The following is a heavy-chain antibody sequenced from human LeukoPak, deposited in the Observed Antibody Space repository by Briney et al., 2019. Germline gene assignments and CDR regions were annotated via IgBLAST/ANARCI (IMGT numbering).Heavy chain of an antibody. J-gene: IGHJ5*02. CDR3: ARAGPWQIDP. CDR2: IFYSGST. D-gene: IGHD3-10*01. V-gene: IGHV4-59*11. CDR1: GGSINSHY. Sequence: SETLSLTCTVSGGSINSHYWSWTRQPPGKALEWIGHIFYSGSTKYKPSLKSRVTISIDRSNNQFSLKLRSVTAADTAVYYCARAGPWQIDPWGQGTLVTVSS.